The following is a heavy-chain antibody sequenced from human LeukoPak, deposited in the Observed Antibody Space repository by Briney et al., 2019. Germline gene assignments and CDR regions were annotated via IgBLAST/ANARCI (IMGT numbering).Heavy chain of an antibody. Sequence: SETLSLTCTVSGYSISSGYYWSWIRQPPGKGLEWIGEINHSGSTNYNPSLKSRVTISVDTSKNQFSLKLSSVTAADTAVYYCARDKYSSGLFSLDYWGQGTLVTVSS. D-gene: IGHD6-19*01. CDR2: INHSGST. CDR3: ARDKYSSGLFSLDY. V-gene: IGHV4-38-2*02. J-gene: IGHJ4*02. CDR1: GYSISSGYY.